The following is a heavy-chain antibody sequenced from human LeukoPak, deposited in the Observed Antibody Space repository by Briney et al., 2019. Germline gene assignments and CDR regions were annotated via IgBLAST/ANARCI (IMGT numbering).Heavy chain of an antibody. CDR1: GYSINNGYY. CDR2: IYHSGSI. V-gene: IGHV4-38-2*01. CDR3: ARASIAAAGTVTNFDY. Sequence: SETLSLTCVVSGYSINNGYYWGWIRQPPGKGLEWIGRIYHSGSIDYNPSLTSRVTISVDTSKNQFSLKLTSVTAADTAVYYCARASIAAAGTVTNFDYWGQGTLVTVSS. D-gene: IGHD6-13*01. J-gene: IGHJ4*02.